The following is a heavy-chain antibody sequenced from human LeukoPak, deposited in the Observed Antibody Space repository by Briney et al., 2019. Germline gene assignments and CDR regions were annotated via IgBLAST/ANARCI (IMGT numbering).Heavy chain of an antibody. CDR3: AKVPSDYYYYMDV. Sequence: GGSLRLSCAVSGFTVSNNYMSWVRQAPGKGLKWVSLIYDDGSTFYADSVKGRFTIFRDNSKNTLYLQMNSLRAEDTAVYYCAKVPSDYYYYMDVWGKGTTVTISS. CDR1: GFTVSNNY. CDR2: IYDDGST. J-gene: IGHJ6*03. D-gene: IGHD1-26*01. V-gene: IGHV3-66*01.